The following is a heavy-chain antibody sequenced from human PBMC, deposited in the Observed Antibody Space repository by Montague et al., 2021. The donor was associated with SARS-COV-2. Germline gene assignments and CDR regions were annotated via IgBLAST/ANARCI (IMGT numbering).Heavy chain of an antibody. Sequence: SETLSLTCTVSGVVELRRRSEEHTSELQSHEHLVCRLQFEKKTNYNPSLKSRITMSVDTSKNQFSLKVSSVIAADTAVYYFARERQYNWFAAWGQGKLVTV. CDR3: ARERQYNWFAA. CDR1: GVVELRRRS. V-gene: IGHV4-61*10. CDR2: RLQFEKKT. J-gene: IGHJ5*02. D-gene: IGHD6-19*01.